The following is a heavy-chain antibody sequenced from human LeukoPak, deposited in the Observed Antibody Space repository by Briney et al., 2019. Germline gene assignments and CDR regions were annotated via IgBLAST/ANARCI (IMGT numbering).Heavy chain of an antibody. CDR2: IYTDATT. V-gene: IGHV3-53*04. CDR1: EFTVSSSF. CDR3: TRDPSWTSGYGMDV. Sequence: PGGSLRLSCEASEFTVSSSFMSWVRQAPGKRMEWVSVIYTDATTYYADSVKGRFTISRQNSENSVYLQMNSLRAEDTAVYYCTRDPSWTSGYGMDVWGQGTTVTVSS. D-gene: IGHD3/OR15-3a*01. J-gene: IGHJ6*02.